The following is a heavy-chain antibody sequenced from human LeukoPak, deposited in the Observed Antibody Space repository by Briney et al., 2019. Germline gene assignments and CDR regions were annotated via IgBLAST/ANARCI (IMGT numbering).Heavy chain of an antibody. CDR3: ARGARGYSYGPFDY. CDR2: IYYSGST. V-gene: IGHV4-39*07. D-gene: IGHD5-18*01. CDR1: GGSISSSSYY. Sequence: SETLSLTCTVSGGSISSSSYYWGWIRQPPGKGLEWIGSIYYSGSTYYNPSLKSRVTISVDTSKNQFSLKLSSVTAADTAVYYCARGARGYSYGPFDYWGQGTLVTVSS. J-gene: IGHJ4*02.